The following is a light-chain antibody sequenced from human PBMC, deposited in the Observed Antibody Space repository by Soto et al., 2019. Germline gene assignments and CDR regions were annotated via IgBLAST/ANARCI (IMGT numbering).Light chain of an antibody. J-gene: IGKJ4*01. CDR1: QSVSSY. Sequence: EIVLTQSPATLSLSPGERATLSCRASQSVSSYLAWYQQKPGQAPRLLIYDAVNRATGIPARFRGSGSGTDFTLTISSLEPEDFAVYYCQQRSNWLLTFGGGTKVEIK. V-gene: IGKV3-11*01. CDR3: QQRSNWLLT. CDR2: DAV.